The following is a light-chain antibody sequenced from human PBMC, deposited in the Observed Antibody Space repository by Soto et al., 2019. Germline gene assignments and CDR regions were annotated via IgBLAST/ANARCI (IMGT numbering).Light chain of an antibody. Sequence: SYELTQPPSVSVAPGKTASISCGGNNIGSKGVHWYQQKPGQAPVLVIYSDTDLPLVIPARFSGSNSANLATLTISRVEAGDEADYYCQVWDSGSAHVVFGGGTKVTVL. CDR2: SDT. CDR1: NIGSKG. J-gene: IGLJ2*01. CDR3: QVWDSGSAHVV. V-gene: IGLV3-21*04.